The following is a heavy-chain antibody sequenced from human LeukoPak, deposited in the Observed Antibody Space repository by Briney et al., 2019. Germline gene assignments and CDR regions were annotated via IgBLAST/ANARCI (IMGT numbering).Heavy chain of an antibody. CDR1: GGSISSYY. J-gene: IGHJ4*02. D-gene: IGHD6-13*01. CDR3: ARRTAAGNYFDY. Sequence: PSETLSLTCTVSGGSISSYYWSWIRQPPGKGLEWIRYIYYSGSTNYNPSLKSRVTISVDTSKNQFSLKLSSVTAADTAVYYCARRTAAGNYFDYWGQGTLVTVSS. CDR2: IYYSGST. V-gene: IGHV4-59*08.